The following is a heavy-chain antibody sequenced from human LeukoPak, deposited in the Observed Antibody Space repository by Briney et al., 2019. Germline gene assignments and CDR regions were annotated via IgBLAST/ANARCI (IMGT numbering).Heavy chain of an antibody. CDR1: GGSFSGYY. Sequence: PSETLSLTCAVYGGSFSGYYWSWIRQPPGKGLEWIGEINHSGSTNYNPSLKSRVTISVDTSKNQFSLKLSSVTAADTAVYYCASFHYYDSSGYSYNWFDPWGQGTLVTVSS. J-gene: IGHJ5*02. CDR3: ASFHYYDSSGYSYNWFDP. V-gene: IGHV4-34*01. CDR2: INHSGST. D-gene: IGHD3-22*01.